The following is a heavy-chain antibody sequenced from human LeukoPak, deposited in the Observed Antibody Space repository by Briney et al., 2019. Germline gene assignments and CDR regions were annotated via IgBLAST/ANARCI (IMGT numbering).Heavy chain of an antibody. J-gene: IGHJ4*02. CDR2: INPSGGST. D-gene: IGHD6-6*01. Sequence: ASVKVSCKASGYTFTSCYMHWVRQAPGQGLEWMGIINPSGGSTSYAQKFQGRVTMTRDMSTSTVYMELSSLRSEDTAVYYCARYSSSTRGYFDYWGQGTLVTVSS. V-gene: IGHV1-46*01. CDR3: ARYSSSTRGYFDY. CDR1: GYTFTSCY.